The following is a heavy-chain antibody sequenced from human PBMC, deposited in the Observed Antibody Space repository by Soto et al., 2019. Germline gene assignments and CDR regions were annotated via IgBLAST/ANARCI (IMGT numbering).Heavy chain of an antibody. Sequence: VAPVNGSSTASGYIFTSYYIHWVRQATGQGLEWMGWINPFDGSRMFAQSFQGRVTITADESTSTAYMELSSLRSEDTFVYYCATRLRCCRPYGMDVWGQGTTVTVSS. CDR1: GYIFTSYY. CDR3: ATRLRCCRPYGMDV. CDR2: INPFDGSR. D-gene: IGHD4-17*01. V-gene: IGHV1-46*01. J-gene: IGHJ6*02.